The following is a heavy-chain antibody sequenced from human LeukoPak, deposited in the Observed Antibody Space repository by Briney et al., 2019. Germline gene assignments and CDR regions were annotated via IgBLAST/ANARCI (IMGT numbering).Heavy chain of an antibody. V-gene: IGHV4-4*09. CDR2: IYTSGST. CDR1: GGSISSYY. D-gene: IGHD3-3*01. Sequence: SETLSLTCTVSGGSISSYYWSWIRQPPGKGLEWIGYIYTSGSTNYNPSLKSRVTISVDTSKNQVSLKLSAVTAADTAVYYCARSRSNDFWSGFYEFDTWGQGTLVTVSS. J-gene: IGHJ5*02. CDR3: ARSRSNDFWSGFYEFDT.